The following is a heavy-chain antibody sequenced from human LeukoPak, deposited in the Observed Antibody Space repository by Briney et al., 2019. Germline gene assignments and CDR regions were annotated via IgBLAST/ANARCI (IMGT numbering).Heavy chain of an antibody. CDR3: ARQFRNSSGYYSYYFDY. CDR2: IYPGDSDT. CDR1: GYSFTTYW. V-gene: IGHV5-51*01. D-gene: IGHD3-22*01. J-gene: IGHJ4*02. Sequence: GASLKISCKGSGYSFTTYWIGWVRQMPGRGLEWMGIIYPGDSDTRYSPSFQGQVTISADKSISNAYLQWSSLKASDTAMYYCARQFRNSSGYYSYYFDYWGQGTLVTVSS.